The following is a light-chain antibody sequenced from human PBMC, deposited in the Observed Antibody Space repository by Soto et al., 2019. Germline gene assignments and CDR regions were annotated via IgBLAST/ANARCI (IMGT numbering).Light chain of an antibody. CDR3: CSYAGSYTFARNV. V-gene: IGLV2-11*01. CDR2: DVS. Sequence: ALTQPRSVSGSPGQSVTISCTGTSSDVAIYNYISWYQQHPGEAPKLMIHDVSERPSGVPDRFSGSKSGNTASLTISGLQAEDEAEYYCCSYAGSYTFARNVFGTGTKVTVL. CDR1: SSDVAIYNY. J-gene: IGLJ1*01.